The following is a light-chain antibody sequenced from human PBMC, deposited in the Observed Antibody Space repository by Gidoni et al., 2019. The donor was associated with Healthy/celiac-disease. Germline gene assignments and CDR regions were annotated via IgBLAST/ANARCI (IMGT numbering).Light chain of an antibody. CDR1: QSISSY. CDR3: RQSYSTPRT. CDR2: AES. J-gene: IGKJ2*02. V-gene: IGKV1-39*01. Sequence: DIQMTQSPSSMSASVGGRVTSTCRASQSISSYLNWYQQKPGKAPKLLIYAESSLQSGVPSRFSGSGSGTAFTLTISSLLPADFATYYCRQSYSTPRTFGEGTKLEIK.